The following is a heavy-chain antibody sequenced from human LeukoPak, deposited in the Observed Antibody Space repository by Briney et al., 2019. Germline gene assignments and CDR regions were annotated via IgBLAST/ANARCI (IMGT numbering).Heavy chain of an antibody. V-gene: IGHV1-24*01. Sequence: ASVKVSCKVSGYTLTELSMHWVRQAPGKGLEWMGGFDPEDGETIYAQKFQGRVTMTEDTSTDTAYMELSSLRSEDTAVYYCATTYDSSGYSAFDIWGQGTMVTVS. J-gene: IGHJ3*02. D-gene: IGHD3-22*01. CDR3: ATTYDSSGYSAFDI. CDR2: FDPEDGET. CDR1: GYTLTELS.